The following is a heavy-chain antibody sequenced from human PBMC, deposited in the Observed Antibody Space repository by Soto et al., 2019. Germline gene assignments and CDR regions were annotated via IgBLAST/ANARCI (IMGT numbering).Heavy chain of an antibody. CDR3: ARKENIAVAGFDY. CDR1: GFTFSTYG. Sequence: QVQLEESGGGVVQPGRSLRLSCAASGFTFSTYGMHWVRQAPGKGLEWVAVIWYDGSNKYYADSVKGRFTISRDNSKNTLYLQMNSLRVEDTAVYFCARKENIAVAGFDYWGQGTLVTVSS. V-gene: IGHV3-33*01. J-gene: IGHJ4*02. D-gene: IGHD6-19*01. CDR2: IWYDGSNK.